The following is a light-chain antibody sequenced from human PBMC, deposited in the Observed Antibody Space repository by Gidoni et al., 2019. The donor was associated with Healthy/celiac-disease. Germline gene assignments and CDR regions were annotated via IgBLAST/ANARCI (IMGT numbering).Light chain of an antibody. CDR2: AAA. CDR1: QSISSY. Sequence: DIQMTQSPSSLSASVGDRDTITCRASQSISSYLNWYQQKPGKAPKLLIYAAASLQSGVPSRFSGSGSWTDFTLTISSLQPEDFATYYCQQSYSTLPFTFGPGTKVDIK. V-gene: IGKV1-39*01. J-gene: IGKJ3*01. CDR3: QQSYSTLPFT.